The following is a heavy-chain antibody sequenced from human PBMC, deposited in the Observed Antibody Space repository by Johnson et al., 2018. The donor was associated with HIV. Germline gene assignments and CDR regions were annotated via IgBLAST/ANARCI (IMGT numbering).Heavy chain of an antibody. D-gene: IGHD5-18*01. CDR1: GFTFSSYA. CDR3: ASVDTAMVDTFDI. Sequence: QVQLVESGGGVVQPGRSLRLSCAASGFTFSSYAMHWVRQAPGNGLEWVAVISYDGSNKYYADSVKGRFTISRDNSKNTLYLQMNSLRIEDTAVYYCASVDTAMVDTFDIWGQGTMVTVSS. J-gene: IGHJ3*02. V-gene: IGHV3-30*04. CDR2: ISYDGSNK.